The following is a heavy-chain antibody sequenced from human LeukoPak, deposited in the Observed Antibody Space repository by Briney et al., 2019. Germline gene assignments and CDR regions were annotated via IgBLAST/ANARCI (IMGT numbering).Heavy chain of an antibody. J-gene: IGHJ4*03. CDR2: ISSVATIT. D-gene: IGHD1-26*01. CDR1: GFSFSSYW. V-gene: IGHV3-30-3*01. CDR3: ARDPAPGIPDYLDY. Sequence: GGSLRLSCAASGFSFSSYWMSWVRQAPVKGLEWVAVISSVATITVYLDSVKGRFTISRDNSNNILQLQMDSLRTEDTALYFCARDPAPGIPDYLDYWGHGTLVTVSS.